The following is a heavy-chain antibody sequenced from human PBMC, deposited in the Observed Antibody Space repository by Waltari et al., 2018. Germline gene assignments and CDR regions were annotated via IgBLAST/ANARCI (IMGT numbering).Heavy chain of an antibody. J-gene: IGHJ4*02. D-gene: IGHD2-15*01. Sequence: QVRLIESGGGAVQPGGSLRLSCFASGFPLSQYGTHWVRQAPGKGLEWLTLISFDGKETYYGDSAEGRFTISRDNSRDTLYLQLDNLRVEDTAEYYCVKDNSHGGKFLDSWGPGAQVIVFS. CDR1: GFPLSQYG. V-gene: IGHV3-30*18. CDR2: ISFDGKET. CDR3: VKDNSHGGKFLDS.